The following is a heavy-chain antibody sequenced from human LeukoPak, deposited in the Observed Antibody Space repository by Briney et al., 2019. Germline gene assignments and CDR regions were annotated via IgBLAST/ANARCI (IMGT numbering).Heavy chain of an antibody. J-gene: IGHJ6*03. V-gene: IGHV3-23*01. CDR2: ISGSGGST. CDR3: AKCILTGYYKGYMDV. Sequence: GGTLRLSCAASGFTFSSYGMSWVRQAPGKGLEWVSAISGSGGSTYYADSVKGRFTISRDNSKNTLYLQMNSLRAEDTAVYYCAKCILTGYYKGYMDVWGKGTTVTISS. CDR1: GFTFSSYG. D-gene: IGHD3-9*01.